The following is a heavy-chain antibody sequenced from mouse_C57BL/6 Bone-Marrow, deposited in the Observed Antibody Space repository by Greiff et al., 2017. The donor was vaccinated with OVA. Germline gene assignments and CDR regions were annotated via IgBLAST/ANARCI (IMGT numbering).Heavy chain of an antibody. Sequence: EVKLMESGPELVKPGASVKISCKASGYSFTDYNMNWVKQSNGKSLEWIGVINPNYGTTSYNQKFKGKATLTVDQSSSTAYMQLNSLTSEDSAVYYCARSNYYGAWFAYWGQGTLVTVSA. D-gene: IGHD1-1*01. CDR3: ARSNYYGAWFAY. J-gene: IGHJ3*01. V-gene: IGHV1-39*01. CDR1: GYSFTDYN. CDR2: INPNYGTT.